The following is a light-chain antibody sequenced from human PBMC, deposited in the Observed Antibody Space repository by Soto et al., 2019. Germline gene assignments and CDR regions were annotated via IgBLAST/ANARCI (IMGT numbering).Light chain of an antibody. CDR1: QSINSY. Sequence: EIVLTQSPATLSSSPGERATLSCRASQSINSYLAWYQHKPGQAPRLLISDASNRATGIPARFSGSGSGTDFTLTISSLQPADFAVYYCQQHYNWPPLTFGGGTKVEIK. J-gene: IGKJ4*01. V-gene: IGKV3-11*01. CDR3: QQHYNWPPLT. CDR2: DAS.